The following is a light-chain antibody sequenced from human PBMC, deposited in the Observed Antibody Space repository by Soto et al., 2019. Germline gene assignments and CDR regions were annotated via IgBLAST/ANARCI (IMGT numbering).Light chain of an antibody. CDR1: QSVSSS. CDR3: QQYYNWRPR. CDR2: GSS. J-gene: IGKJ1*01. V-gene: IGKV3-15*01. Sequence: EVVMTQSPATLSVSPGDTATLSCRACQSVSSSLAWYQQKPGQPPRLLIYGSSTRATGVPARFSGSGSGTEFTLTIRSLQSEDFAVYYCQQYYNWRPRFGQGTKVEIK.